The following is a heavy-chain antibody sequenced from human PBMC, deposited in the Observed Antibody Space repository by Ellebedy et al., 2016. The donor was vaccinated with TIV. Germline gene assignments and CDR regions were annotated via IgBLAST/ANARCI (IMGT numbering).Heavy chain of an antibody. J-gene: IGHJ4*02. CDR2: IVGNGGST. Sequence: GESLKIPCSAPGFTFSSYAMHWVRQAPGKGLEYVSAIVGNGGSTYYADSVKDRFTISRDNSKNTLYLQMTSLRPGDTAVYYCVKAWGDWGQGTLVTVSS. CDR3: VKAWGD. CDR1: GFTFSSYA. D-gene: IGHD3-16*01. V-gene: IGHV3-64D*06.